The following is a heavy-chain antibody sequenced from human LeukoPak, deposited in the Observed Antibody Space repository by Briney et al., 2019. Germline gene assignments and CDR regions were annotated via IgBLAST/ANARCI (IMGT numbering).Heavy chain of an antibody. CDR2: ISYDGSNK. Sequence: GGSLRLSCAASGFTFSSYAMSWVRQAPGKGLEWVAVISYDGSNKYYADSVKGRFTISRDNSKNTLYLQMNSLRAEDTAVYYCARDDPSGYSYGDLDYWGQGTLVTVSS. J-gene: IGHJ4*02. CDR3: ARDDPSGYSYGDLDY. CDR1: GFTFSSYA. D-gene: IGHD5-18*01. V-gene: IGHV3-30-3*01.